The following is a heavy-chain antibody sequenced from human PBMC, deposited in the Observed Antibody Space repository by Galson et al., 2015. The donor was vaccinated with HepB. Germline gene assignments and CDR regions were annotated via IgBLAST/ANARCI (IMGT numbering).Heavy chain of an antibody. CDR2: ISSSSSTI. D-gene: IGHD1-1*01. CDR1: GFTFSSYS. J-gene: IGHJ4*02. CDR3: ARGMDWNDGHFDY. V-gene: IGHV3-48*02. Sequence: SLRLSCAASGFTFSSYSMNWVRQAPGKGLEWVSYISSSSSTIYYADSVKGRFTISRDNAKNSLYLQMNSLRDEDTAVYYCARGMDWNDGHFDYWGQGTLVTVSS.